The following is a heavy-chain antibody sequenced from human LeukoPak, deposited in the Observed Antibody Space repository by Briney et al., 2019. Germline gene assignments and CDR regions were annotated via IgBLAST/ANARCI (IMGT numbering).Heavy chain of an antibody. CDR2: IRSKAHSYAT. Sequence: VQPGGPLRLSCAASVFTFSGSAMHWVRQASGKRLEWVGRIRSKAHSYATAYAASVTGRFTISRDDSKNTAYLQMNSLKTEDTAVYYCTTSPYDSSGYYYVYNWGQGTLVTVSS. V-gene: IGHV3-73*01. CDR1: VFTFSGSA. CDR3: TTSPYDSSGYYYVYN. D-gene: IGHD3-22*01. J-gene: IGHJ4*02.